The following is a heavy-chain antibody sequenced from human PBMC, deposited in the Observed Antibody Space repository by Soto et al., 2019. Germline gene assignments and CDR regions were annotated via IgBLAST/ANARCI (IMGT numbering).Heavy chain of an antibody. CDR1: GYTFASYD. CDR2: MNPNSNNT. D-gene: IGHD2-21*01. V-gene: IGHV1-8*01. J-gene: IGHJ5*01. CDR3: ARSDGSHFNWLDS. Sequence: QVQLVQSGAEVKTPGASVKVSCKASGYTFASYDMNWVRQAPGQGLEWMGWMNPNSNNTGYAQKFQGRLTMTRDIALSIAHMQLSSLRNEATAVYYCARSDGSHFNWLDSWGQGTLVTVS.